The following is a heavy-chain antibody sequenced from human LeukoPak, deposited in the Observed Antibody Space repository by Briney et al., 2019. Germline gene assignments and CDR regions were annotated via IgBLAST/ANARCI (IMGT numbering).Heavy chain of an antibody. D-gene: IGHD6-13*01. CDR1: GYSISSGYY. J-gene: IGHJ5*02. Sequence: PSETLSLTCAVSGYSISSGYYWGWIRQPPGKGLEWIGSIYHSGSTYYNPSLKSRVTISVDTSKNQFSLKLSSVTAADTAVYYCARLYSSSWYANNWFDPWGQGTLVTVSS. CDR2: IYHSGST. CDR3: ARLYSSSWYANNWFDP. V-gene: IGHV4-38-2*01.